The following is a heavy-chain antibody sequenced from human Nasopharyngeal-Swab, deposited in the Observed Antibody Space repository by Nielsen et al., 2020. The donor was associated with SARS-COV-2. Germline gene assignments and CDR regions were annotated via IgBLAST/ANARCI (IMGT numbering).Heavy chain of an antibody. V-gene: IGHV3-49*04. Sequence: GESLKISCTASGFTFGDYAMSWVRQAPGKGLEWVGFIRSKAYGGTTEYAAPVKGRFTISRDDSKSIAYLQMNSLKTEDTAVYYCTRAATLYYGMDVWGRGTTVTVSS. CDR3: TRAATLYYGMDV. CDR1: GFTFGDYA. D-gene: IGHD2-15*01. CDR2: IRSKAYGGTT. J-gene: IGHJ6*02.